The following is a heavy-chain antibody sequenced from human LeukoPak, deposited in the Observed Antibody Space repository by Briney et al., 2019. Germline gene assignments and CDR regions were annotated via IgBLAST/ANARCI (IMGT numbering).Heavy chain of an antibody. CDR3: AELGITMIGGV. V-gene: IGHV3-48*03. J-gene: IGHJ6*04. CDR1: GFTFSSYE. CDR2: ISSSGSTI. Sequence: GGSLRLSCAASGFTFSSYEMNWVRQAPGKGLEWVSYISSSGSTIYYADSVKGRFTISRNNAKNSLYLQMHSLRAEHTAVYYCAELGITMIGGVWGKGTTVTISS. D-gene: IGHD3-10*02.